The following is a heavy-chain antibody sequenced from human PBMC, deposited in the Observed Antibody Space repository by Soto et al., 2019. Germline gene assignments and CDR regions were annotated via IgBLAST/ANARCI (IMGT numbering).Heavy chain of an antibody. CDR2: IYYSGST. CDR3: ARESIAARPQYYYYGMDV. J-gene: IGHJ6*02. D-gene: IGHD6-6*01. V-gene: IGHV4-59*01. Sequence: ASETLSLTCTVSGGCISSYYWSWIRQPPGKGLEGIGYIYYSGSTNYNPSLKSRVTISVDTSKNQFSLKLSSVTAADTAVYYCARESIAARPQYYYYGMDVWGQGTTVT. CDR1: GGCISSYY.